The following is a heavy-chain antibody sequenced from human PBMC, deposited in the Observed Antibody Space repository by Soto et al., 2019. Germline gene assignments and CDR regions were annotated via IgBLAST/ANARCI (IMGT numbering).Heavy chain of an antibody. J-gene: IGHJ6*02. Sequence: GGSLRLSCAASGFTFSSYSMNWVRQAPGKGLEWVSYISSSSSTIYYADSVKGRFTISRDNAKNSLYLQMNSLRDEDTAVYYCARDSPVSPWGRRTSYYGMDVWGQGTTVTVS. CDR2: ISSSSSTI. CDR1: GFTFSSYS. CDR3: ARDSPVSPWGRRTSYYGMDV. D-gene: IGHD7-27*01. V-gene: IGHV3-48*02.